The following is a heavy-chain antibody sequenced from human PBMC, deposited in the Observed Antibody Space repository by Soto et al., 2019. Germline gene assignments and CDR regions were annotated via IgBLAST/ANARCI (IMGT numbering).Heavy chain of an antibody. CDR2: IYYSGST. D-gene: IGHD3-3*01. CDR3: ARERGYDFWSGYKNYYYYYMDV. V-gene: IGHV4-59*01. CDR1: GGSISSYY. Sequence: ETLSLTCTVSGGSISSYYWSWIRQPPGKGLEWIGYIYYSGSTNYNPSLKSRVTISVDTSKNQFSLKLSSVTAADTAVYYCARERGYDFWSGYKNYYYYYMDVWGKGTTVTVSS. J-gene: IGHJ6*03.